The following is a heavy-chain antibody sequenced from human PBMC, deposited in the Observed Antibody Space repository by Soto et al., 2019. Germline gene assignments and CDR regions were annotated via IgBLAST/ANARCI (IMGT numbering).Heavy chain of an antibody. J-gene: IGHJ5*02. CDR3: ARDHRDYYGSGSYYNGNWFDP. D-gene: IGHD3-10*01. V-gene: IGHV4-61*08. CDR2: IYYSGST. Sequence: PSETLSLTCTVSGGSISSGGYYWSWIRQHPGKGLEWIGYIYYSGSTNYNPPLKSRVTISVDTSKNQFSLKLSSVTAADTAVYYCARDHRDYYGSGSYYNGNWFDPWGQGTLVTVSS. CDR1: GGSISSGGYY.